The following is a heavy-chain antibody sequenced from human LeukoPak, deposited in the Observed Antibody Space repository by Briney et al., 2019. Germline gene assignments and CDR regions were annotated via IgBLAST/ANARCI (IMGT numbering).Heavy chain of an antibody. CDR1: GGSISSYY. CDR2: IYYSGST. CDR3: ARDTITMTVVVTDRNHGMDV. Sequence: SETLSLTCTVSGGSISSYYWSWIRQPPGKGLEWIGYIYYSGSTNYNPSPKSRVTISVDTSKNQFSLKLSSVTAADTAVYYCARDTITMTVVVTDRNHGMDVWGKGTTVTVSS. V-gene: IGHV4-59*08. J-gene: IGHJ6*04. D-gene: IGHD3-22*01.